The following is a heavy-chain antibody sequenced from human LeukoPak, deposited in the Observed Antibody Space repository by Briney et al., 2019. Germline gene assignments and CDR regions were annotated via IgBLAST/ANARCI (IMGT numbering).Heavy chain of an antibody. CDR2: IYYSGST. D-gene: IGHD3-10*01. Sequence: NPSETLSLTCTVSGGSISSYYWSWIRQPPGKGLEWIGYIYYSGSTNYNPSLKSRVTISVDTSKNQFSLKLSSVTAADTAVYYCARGGSGSYYTPGFDPWGQGTLVTVSS. CDR1: GGSISSYY. J-gene: IGHJ5*02. CDR3: ARGGSGSYYTPGFDP. V-gene: IGHV4-59*01.